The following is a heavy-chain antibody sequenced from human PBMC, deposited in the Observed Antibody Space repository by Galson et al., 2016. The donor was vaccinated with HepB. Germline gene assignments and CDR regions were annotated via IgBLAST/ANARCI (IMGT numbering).Heavy chain of an antibody. Sequence: SETLSLTCTVSGGSISSSRYYWGWIRQTPGKGLEWIGSIFYNGDTYSNPSLRSRVTVSVDTSKNQFSLKLTSVTAADTALYFCAINRPAYCSSNTCYDDAFDVWGQGTMVAVSS. CDR1: GGSISSSRYY. V-gene: IGHV4-39*01. J-gene: IGHJ3*01. D-gene: IGHD2-15*01. CDR3: AINRPAYCSSNTCYDDAFDV. CDR2: IFYNGDT.